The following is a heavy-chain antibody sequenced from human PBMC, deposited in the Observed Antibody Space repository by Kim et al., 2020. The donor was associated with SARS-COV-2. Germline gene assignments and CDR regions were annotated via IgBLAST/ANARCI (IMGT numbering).Heavy chain of an antibody. J-gene: IGHJ5*02. D-gene: IGHD6-19*01. V-gene: IGHV3-74*01. Sequence: ADSVKGRFTISRDNAKNTLYLQMNSLRAEDTAVYYCARPYSSDWYTWFDPWGQGTLVTVSS. CDR3: ARPYSSDWYTWFDP.